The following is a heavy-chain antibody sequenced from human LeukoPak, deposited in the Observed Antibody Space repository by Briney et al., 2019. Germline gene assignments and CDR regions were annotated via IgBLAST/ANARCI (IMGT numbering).Heavy chain of an antibody. CDR3: ARDARVYYYYYYMDV. J-gene: IGHJ6*03. Sequence: SSETLSLTCTVSGVSISSSNSYWGWIRQPPGKGLEWIGSIYYSGNTYYNASLKSQVSISIDTSKNQFSLKLSSVTAADTAVYYCARDARVYYYYYYMDVWGKGTTVTISS. CDR1: GVSISSSNSY. CDR2: IYYSGNT. V-gene: IGHV4-39*07.